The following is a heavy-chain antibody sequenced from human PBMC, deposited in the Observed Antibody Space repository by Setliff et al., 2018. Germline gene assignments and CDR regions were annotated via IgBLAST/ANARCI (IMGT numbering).Heavy chain of an antibody. D-gene: IGHD4-17*01. V-gene: IGHV4-39*07. CDR1: GGSISSRSYY. J-gene: IGHJ3*02. CDR2: FSESGST. Sequence: SETLSLTCTVSGGSISSRSYYWAWIRQPPGKGLECIGSFSESGSTYYSPSLKSRVTISVDTSKNQFSLKLSSVTAADTAVYYCARDPLTTNRRRAFDIWGQGTMVTVSS. CDR3: ARDPLTTNRRRAFDI.